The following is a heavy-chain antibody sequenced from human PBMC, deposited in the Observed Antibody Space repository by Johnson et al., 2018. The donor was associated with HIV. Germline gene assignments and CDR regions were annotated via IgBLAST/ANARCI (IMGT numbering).Heavy chain of an antibody. CDR1: GFSFTNYW. D-gene: IGHD3-22*01. J-gene: IGHJ3*02. V-gene: IGHV3-7*01. Sequence: VQLVESGGGLVQPGGSLRLSCAASGFSFTNYWMTWVRQAPGKGLEWVANINHDGSETYYVDSVKGRFTVSRDNSKNTLYLQLNSLRVEDTAVYYCARVGYYFDAFEIWGQGTVVTVSS. CDR2: INHDGSET. CDR3: ARVGYYFDAFEI.